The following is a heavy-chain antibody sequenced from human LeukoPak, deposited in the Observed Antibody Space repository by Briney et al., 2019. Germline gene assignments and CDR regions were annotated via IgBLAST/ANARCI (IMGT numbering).Heavy chain of an antibody. D-gene: IGHD3-22*01. Sequence: ASVKVSCKASGGTFSSYAISWVRQAPGQGLEWMGGIIPIFGTAHYAQKFQGRVTITTDESTSTAYMELSSLRSEDTAVYYCARGLFDSSGYYYYYYYYMDVWGKGTTVTVSS. V-gene: IGHV1-69*05. CDR2: IIPIFGTA. CDR1: GGTFSSYA. CDR3: ARGLFDSSGYYYYYYYYMDV. J-gene: IGHJ6*03.